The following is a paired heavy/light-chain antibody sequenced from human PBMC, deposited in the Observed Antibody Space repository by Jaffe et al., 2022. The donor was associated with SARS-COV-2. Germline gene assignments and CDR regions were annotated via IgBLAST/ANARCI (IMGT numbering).Light chain of an antibody. J-gene: IGLJ2*01. Sequence: QSALTQPASVSGSPGQSITISCTGTSSDVGGYNYVSWYQQHPGKAPKLMIYEVSNRPSGVSNRFSGSKSGNTASLTISGLQAEDEADYYCSSYTSSSFVVFGGGTKLTVL. CDR1: SSDVGGYNY. CDR3: SSYTSSSFVV. V-gene: IGLV2-14*01. CDR2: EVS.
Heavy chain of an antibody. D-gene: IGHD6-19*01. CDR2: IWYDGSNK. CDR3: ARDISGVAGTDNYYYYYVMDV. Sequence: QVQLVESGGGVVQPGRSLRLSCAASGFTFSSYGMHWVRQAPGKGLEWVAVIWYDGSNKYYADSVKGRFTISRDNSKNTLYLQMNSLRAEDTAVYYCARDISGVAGTDNYYYYYVMDVWGQGTTVTVSS. V-gene: IGHV3-33*01. CDR1: GFTFSSYG. J-gene: IGHJ6*02.